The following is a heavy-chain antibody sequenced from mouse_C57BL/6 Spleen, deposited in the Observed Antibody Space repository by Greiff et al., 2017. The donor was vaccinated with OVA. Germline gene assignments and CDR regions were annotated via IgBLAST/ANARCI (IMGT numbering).Heavy chain of an antibody. V-gene: IGHV1-54*01. D-gene: IGHD2-4*01. CDR1: GYAFTNYL. J-gene: IGHJ3*01. CDR3: ARSRGLYDYGGFAD. Sequence: QVQLQQSGAELVRPGTSVKVSCKASGYAFTNYLIEWVKQRPGQGLEWIGVINPGSGGTNYNEKFKGKATLTADKSSSTAYMQRSSLTSEDSAVYFCARSRGLYDYGGFADWGQGTLVTVSA. CDR2: INPGSGGT.